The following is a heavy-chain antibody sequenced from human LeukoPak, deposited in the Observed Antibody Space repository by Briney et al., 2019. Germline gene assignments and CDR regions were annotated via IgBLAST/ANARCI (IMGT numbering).Heavy chain of an antibody. CDR3: ARVGATWYFQH. CDR2: ISSSSSDT. J-gene: IGHJ1*01. CDR1: GFTFSTHA. D-gene: IGHD1-26*01. Sequence: GGSLRLSCAASGFTFSTHAMSWVRQAPGKGLEWVSYISSSSSDTNYADSVRGRFTISRDNANKSLYLQMNSLRDEDTAVYYCARVGATWYFQHWGQGALVTASS. V-gene: IGHV3-11*06.